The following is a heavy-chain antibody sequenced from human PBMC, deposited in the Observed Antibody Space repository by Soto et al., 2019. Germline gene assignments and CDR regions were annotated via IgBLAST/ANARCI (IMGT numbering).Heavy chain of an antibody. V-gene: IGHV3-23*01. CDR3: EKWAMIVGAHRPLGY. CDR2: ISGSGGST. CDR1: GFTFSSYA. J-gene: IGHJ4*02. Sequence: SLRLSCAASGFTFSSYAMSWVRQAPGKGLEWVSAISGSGGSTYYADSVKGRFTISRDNSKNTLYLQMNSLRAEDTAVYYCEKWAMIVGAHRPLGYWGQGPLVTVSS. D-gene: IGHD1-26*01.